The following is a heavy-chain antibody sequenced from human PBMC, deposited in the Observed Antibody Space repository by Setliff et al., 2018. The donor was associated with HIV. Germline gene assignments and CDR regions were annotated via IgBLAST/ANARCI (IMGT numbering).Heavy chain of an antibody. D-gene: IGHD4-17*01. CDR2: LYHSGST. CDR1: GYAISSGFY. V-gene: IGHV4-38-2*02. J-gene: IGHJ4*02. Sequence: SETLSLTCAVSGYAISSGFYWGGIRQSPGKGLEWIGSLYHSGSTYYSPSLKSRVTISTDTSRNQISLRLISVTAADTAMYYCVRDDYGYNGKGFDYWGPGTLVTVSS. CDR3: VRDDYGYNGKGFDY.